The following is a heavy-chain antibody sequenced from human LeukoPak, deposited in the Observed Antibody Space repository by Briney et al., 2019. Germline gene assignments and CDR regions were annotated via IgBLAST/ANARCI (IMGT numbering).Heavy chain of an antibody. V-gene: IGHV3-66*01. Sequence: HPGGSLRLSCAASGFTVSNNYMGWVRQAPGKGLEWIAVIYSGGSTFHADSVKGRFIISRDNSKNTLYLQMNSLRVEDTAVYYCATGTHPGNWGQGTLVTVSS. D-gene: IGHD1-14*01. CDR2: IYSGGST. CDR3: ATGTHPGN. CDR1: GFTVSNNY. J-gene: IGHJ4*02.